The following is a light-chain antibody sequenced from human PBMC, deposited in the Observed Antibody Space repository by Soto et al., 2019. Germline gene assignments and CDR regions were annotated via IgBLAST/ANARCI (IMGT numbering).Light chain of an antibody. CDR2: GAS. CDR3: QQYGSSQWT. V-gene: IGKV3-20*01. CDR1: QSVSSSY. Sequence: EIVLTQSPGTLSLSPGERATLSCRASQSVSSSYLAWYQQKPGQAPRLLIYGASSSATGIPDRFSGSGSGTDYTHTISRLEPEDFAVYYCQQYGSSQWTFGQGTKVEIK. J-gene: IGKJ1*01.